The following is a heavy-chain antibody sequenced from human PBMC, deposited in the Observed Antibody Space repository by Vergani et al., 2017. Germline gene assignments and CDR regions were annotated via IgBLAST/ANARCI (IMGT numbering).Heavy chain of an antibody. CDR2: INPSGCNT. J-gene: IGHJ4*02. CDR3: ARRDYGILTGYRY. D-gene: IGHD3-9*01. V-gene: IGHV1-46*03. Sequence: QVQVVQSGAEVKKWGASVKVSCKTSGYTFSNYYMHWVRQAPGQGLGWMGIINPSGCNTNYAQKFQGRVTMTRDTSTSTGYMELSSLRSEDMAIYYCARRDYGILTGYRYWVQGTLVTVS. CDR1: GYTFSNYY.